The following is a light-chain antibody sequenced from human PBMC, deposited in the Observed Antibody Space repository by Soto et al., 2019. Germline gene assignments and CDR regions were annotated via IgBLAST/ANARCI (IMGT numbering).Light chain of an antibody. CDR3: AAWDDTLKRYV. Sequence: QSVLTQPPSASETPGQTVSISCSGSNSNIASNTVNWYQHLPGTAPKLLFYYNNQRPSGVPDRFSGSKSGTSASLAISGLQSEDESDYYCAAWDDTLKRYVFGTGTKLTVL. CDR2: YNN. V-gene: IGLV1-44*01. J-gene: IGLJ1*01. CDR1: NSNIASNT.